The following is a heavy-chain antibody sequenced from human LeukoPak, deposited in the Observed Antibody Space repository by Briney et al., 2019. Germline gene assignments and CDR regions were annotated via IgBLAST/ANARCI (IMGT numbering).Heavy chain of an antibody. CDR3: VHGGLYYLDY. D-gene: IGHD3-10*01. CDR2: ISGSGST. V-gene: IGHV3-23*01. Sequence: SGGSLRLSCAASGFTFSSHGMSWVRQAPGKGREWGSAISGSGSTYHADSVKGRLTISRDIFKNTLYLQTNSLRAEDTAVYYCVHGGLYYLDYWGQGTLVTVSS. J-gene: IGHJ4*02. CDR1: GFTFSSHG.